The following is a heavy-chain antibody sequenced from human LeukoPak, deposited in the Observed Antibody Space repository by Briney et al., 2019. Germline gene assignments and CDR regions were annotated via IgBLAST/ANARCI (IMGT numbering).Heavy chain of an antibody. J-gene: IGHJ4*02. CDR3: ARDFYDTSGYYYDY. V-gene: IGHV4-30-4*07. D-gene: IGHD3-22*01. CDR2: IYYSGST. CDR1: GGSISSGGYS. Sequence: SETLSLTCTVSGGSISSGGYSWSWIRQAPGKGLEWIGYIYYSGSTYYNPSLKSRVTISVDTSKNQFSLKLSSVTAEDTAVYYCARDFYDTSGYYYDYWGQGTLVTVSS.